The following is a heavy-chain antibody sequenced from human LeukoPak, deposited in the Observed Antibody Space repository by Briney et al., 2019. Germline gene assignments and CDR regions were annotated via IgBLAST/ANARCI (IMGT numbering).Heavy chain of an antibody. CDR3: ARAPIGMDRLLSTHDAFDI. Sequence: KPSETLSLTCTVSGGSISSYYWSWIRQPPGKGLEWIGYIYYSGSTNYNPSLKSRVTTSVDTSRNQFSLKLSSVTAADTAVYYCARAPIGMDRLLSTHDAFDIWGQGTKVTVSS. J-gene: IGHJ3*02. V-gene: IGHV4-59*01. CDR2: IYYSGST. D-gene: IGHD3/OR15-3a*01. CDR1: GGSISSYY.